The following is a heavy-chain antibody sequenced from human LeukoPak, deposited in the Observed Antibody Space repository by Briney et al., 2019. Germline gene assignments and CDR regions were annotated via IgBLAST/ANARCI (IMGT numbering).Heavy chain of an antibody. Sequence: PGGSLRLSCLASGFTVSSTYMSWVRQAPGKGLEWVSVTYSGGSTYYADSVKGRFTISRDNSKNTLYLQMNSLRAEDTAVYYCAKDKRALPRSGLDYWGQGTLVTVSS. CDR1: GFTVSSTY. CDR3: AKDKRALPRSGLDY. V-gene: IGHV3-53*01. CDR2: TYSGGST. D-gene: IGHD2-15*01. J-gene: IGHJ4*02.